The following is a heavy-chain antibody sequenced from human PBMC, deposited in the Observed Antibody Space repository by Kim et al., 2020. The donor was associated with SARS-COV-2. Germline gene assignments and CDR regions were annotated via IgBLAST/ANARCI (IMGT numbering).Heavy chain of an antibody. CDR2: SST. Sequence: SSTSYADSVKGRFTIARDNAKNTLYLQMNSLRAEDTAVYYCARDVAGLDYWGQGTLVTVSS. D-gene: IGHD6-19*01. J-gene: IGHJ4*02. V-gene: IGHV3-74*01. CDR3: ARDVAGLDY.